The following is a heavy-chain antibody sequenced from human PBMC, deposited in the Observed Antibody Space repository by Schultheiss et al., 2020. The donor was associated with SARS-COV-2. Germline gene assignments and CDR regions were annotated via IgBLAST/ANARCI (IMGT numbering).Heavy chain of an antibody. CDR2: IYPEDSDT. J-gene: IGHJ4*02. Sequence: GGSLRLSCKASGYTFTNHWIGWVRQVPGKRLEWMGFIYPEDSDTTYSPSFQGQVTISADKSLSTAYLEWSRLKASDTAIYHCARVLRGYSGYDVSRGYYFDYWGQGTLVTVSS. CDR3: ARVLRGYSGYDVSRGYYFDY. V-gene: IGHV5-51*01. CDR1: GYTFTNHW. D-gene: IGHD5-12*01.